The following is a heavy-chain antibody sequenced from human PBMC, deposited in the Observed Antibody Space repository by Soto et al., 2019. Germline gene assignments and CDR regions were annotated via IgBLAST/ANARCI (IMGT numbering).Heavy chain of an antibody. CDR3: ASSYSSSWGHFDY. Sequence: QVQLQESGPGLVKPSETLSLTCTVSGGSISSYYWSWIRQPPGKGLEWIGYIYYSGSPNYNPSLTSRVTISLDTSKNQFSPNLSSVTAADTAVYYCASSYSSSWGHFDYWGQGTLVTVSS. D-gene: IGHD6-13*01. V-gene: IGHV4-59*08. CDR1: GGSISSYY. J-gene: IGHJ4*02. CDR2: IYYSGSP.